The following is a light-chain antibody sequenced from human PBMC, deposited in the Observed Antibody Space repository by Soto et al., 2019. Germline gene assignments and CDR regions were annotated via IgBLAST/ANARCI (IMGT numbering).Light chain of an antibody. Sequence: QFALTQPASVSGSPGQSITISCTGTSGDVGGYNYVSWYQQHPGKAPKVVIYEVSNRPSWISNRFSGSKSGNTASLTISGLQAEDEADYYCSSYTSSSTLVFGGGTKLTAL. J-gene: IGLJ2*01. CDR2: EVS. V-gene: IGLV2-14*01. CDR1: SGDVGGYNY. CDR3: SSYTSSSTLV.